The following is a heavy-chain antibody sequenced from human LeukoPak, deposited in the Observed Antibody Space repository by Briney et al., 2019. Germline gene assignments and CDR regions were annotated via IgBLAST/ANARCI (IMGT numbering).Heavy chain of an antibody. CDR3: ASRLLVEMATITDY. CDR2: IYHSGST. V-gene: IGHV4-38-2*02. Sequence: PSETLSLTCTVSGYSISSGYYWGWIRQPPGKGLEWIGSIYHSGSTYYNPSLKSRVTISVDTSKNQFSLKLSSVTAADTAVYYRASRLLVEMATITDYWGQGTLVTVSS. CDR1: GYSISSGYY. J-gene: IGHJ4*02. D-gene: IGHD5-24*01.